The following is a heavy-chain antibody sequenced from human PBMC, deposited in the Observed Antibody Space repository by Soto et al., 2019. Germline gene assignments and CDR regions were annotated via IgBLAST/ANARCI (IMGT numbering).Heavy chain of an antibody. D-gene: IGHD6-19*01. CDR3: ARDLPYSSGFDI. V-gene: IGHV1-2*04. CDR2: INPNSGGT. J-gene: IGHJ3*02. Sequence: ASVKVSCRASGYTFTSYYMPWVRQAPGQGLEWMGWINPNSGGTNYAQKFQGWVAMTRDTPISTAYMELSRLRSDDTAVYYCARDLPYSSGFDIWGQGTMVTVSS. CDR1: GYTFTSYY.